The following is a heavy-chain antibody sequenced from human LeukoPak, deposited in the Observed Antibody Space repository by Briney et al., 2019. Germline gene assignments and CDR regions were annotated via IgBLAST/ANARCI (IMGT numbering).Heavy chain of an antibody. V-gene: IGHV3-23*01. D-gene: IGHD2-21*02. CDR3: AKEYCGGDCYHPNPFDY. J-gene: IGHJ4*02. Sequence: PGGSLRLSCAASGFTFSSYAMSWVRQAPGKGLEWVSAISGSGGSTYYADSVKGRFTISRDNSKNTLYLQMNSLRAEDTAVYYCAKEYCGGDCYHPNPFDYWGQGTLVTVSS. CDR1: GFTFSSYA. CDR2: ISGSGGST.